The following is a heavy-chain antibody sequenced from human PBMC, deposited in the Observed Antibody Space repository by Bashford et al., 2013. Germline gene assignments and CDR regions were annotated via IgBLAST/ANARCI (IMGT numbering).Heavy chain of an antibody. CDR3: ARGPLYGDYYFDY. CDR2: LYQWEH. Sequence: TLSLTCTVSVAPSAVVVTTGAGSGQARREGTGVDWAYLYQWEHQLQPSLKSRVTMSVDTSKNQFSLKLSSVTAADTAVYYCARGPLYGDYYFDYWGQGTLVTVSS. J-gene: IGHJ4*02. CDR1: VAPSAVVVTT. V-gene: IGHV4-61*02. D-gene: IGHD4-17*01.